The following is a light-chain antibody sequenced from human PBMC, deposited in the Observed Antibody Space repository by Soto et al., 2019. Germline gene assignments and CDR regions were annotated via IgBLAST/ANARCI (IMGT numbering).Light chain of an antibody. J-gene: IGKJ1*01. Sequence: DIQMTQSPSTLSASVGDRVTITCRASQSISIWLAWYQQKPGKAPKILIYKASSLESGVPSRFSGSGSGTECTLTISSLQPDDFATYYCQQYSTYTPRPFGQGTKVDIK. CDR3: QQYSTYTPRP. CDR1: QSISIW. V-gene: IGKV1-5*03. CDR2: KAS.